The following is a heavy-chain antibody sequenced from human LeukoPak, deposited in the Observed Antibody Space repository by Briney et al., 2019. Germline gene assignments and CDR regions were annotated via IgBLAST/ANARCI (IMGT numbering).Heavy chain of an antibody. J-gene: IGHJ3*02. CDR2: ISWNSGSI. D-gene: IGHD6-13*01. Sequence: GGSLRLSCAASGFTFDDIASHWTRNAPGKGLRGVSGISWNSGSIGYADSVKGRFTISRDNAKNSLYLQMNSLRAEDTALYYCAKGEYSSSWYDAFDIWGQGTMVTVSS. CDR3: AKGEYSSSWYDAFDI. CDR1: GFTFDDIA. V-gene: IGHV3-9*01.